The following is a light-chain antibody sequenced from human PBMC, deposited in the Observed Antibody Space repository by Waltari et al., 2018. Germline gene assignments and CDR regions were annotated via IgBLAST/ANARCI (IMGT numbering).Light chain of an antibody. V-gene: IGKV3-20*01. CDR2: GAS. CDR3: QHYVRLPAT. Sequence: EIVLTQSPGTLSLSPGERATLSCRASKSVGRTLAWYQHKPGQAPRLLIYGASSRATDIPDRFSGSGSGTDFSLTINRLEPEDFAVYFCQHYVRLPATFGQGTKVEIK. CDR1: KSVGRT. J-gene: IGKJ1*01.